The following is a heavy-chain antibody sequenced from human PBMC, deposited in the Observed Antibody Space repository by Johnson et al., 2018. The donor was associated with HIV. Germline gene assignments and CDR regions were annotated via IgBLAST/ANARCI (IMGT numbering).Heavy chain of an antibody. Sequence: VLLLESGGGVLRPGGSLRLSCAAAGFSFDDYGMNWVRQAPGKGLEWVSGINWNSGSKDYADSVKGRFTISRDNAKNSLYLQMNSLRSEDTALYYCAKDVSLVTMIAEGLAFDIWGQGTMVTVSS. CDR2: INWNSGSK. D-gene: IGHD3-22*01. V-gene: IGHV3-20*04. CDR1: GFSFDDYG. J-gene: IGHJ3*02. CDR3: AKDVSLVTMIAEGLAFDI.